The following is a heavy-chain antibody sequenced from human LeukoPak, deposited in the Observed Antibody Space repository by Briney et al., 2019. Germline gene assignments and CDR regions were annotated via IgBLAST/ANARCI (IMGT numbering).Heavy chain of an antibody. V-gene: IGHV3-21*01. D-gene: IGHD3-10*01. CDR1: GFTFSSYP. Sequence: GGSLRLSCAASGFTFSSYPMNWVRQAPGKGLEWVSSISGNSPYIYFADSVKGRFTISRDNAKNSLYLQMNSLRAEDTAVYYCARDSGGSDYWGQGTLVTVSS. CDR3: ARDSGGSDY. CDR2: ISGNSPYI. J-gene: IGHJ4*02.